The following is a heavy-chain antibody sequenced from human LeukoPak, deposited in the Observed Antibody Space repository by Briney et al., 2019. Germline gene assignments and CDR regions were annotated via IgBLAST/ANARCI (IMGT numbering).Heavy chain of an antibody. D-gene: IGHD6-13*01. CDR2: IGSKANNYAT. CDR1: GFTFSGSA. Sequence: GGSLRLSCAASGFTFSGSAMHWVRQAPGEGLEWVGHIGSKANNYATTYAASVKGRFTISRDDSKNTAYLQMNSLKTEDTALYHCTRQWSTAGAGPMDFDYWGQGTLVTVYS. V-gene: IGHV3-73*01. CDR3: TRQWSTAGAGPMDFDY. J-gene: IGHJ4*02.